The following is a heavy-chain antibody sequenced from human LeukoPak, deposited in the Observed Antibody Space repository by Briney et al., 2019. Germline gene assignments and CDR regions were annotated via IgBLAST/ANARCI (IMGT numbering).Heavy chain of an antibody. J-gene: IGHJ4*02. CDR2: MYYRGSGST. V-gene: IGHV4-59*01. CDR1: GGSISSYY. CDR3: ARDGSGNHLSFYY. D-gene: IGHD3-10*01. Sequence: SETLSLTCTVSGGSISSYYWKWIRQPPGKGLEWIGYMYYRGSGSTYYNPSLKSRVTISVDTSKNQFSLKLTSLSAADTAVYYCARDGSGNHLSFYYWGQGTLVTVSS.